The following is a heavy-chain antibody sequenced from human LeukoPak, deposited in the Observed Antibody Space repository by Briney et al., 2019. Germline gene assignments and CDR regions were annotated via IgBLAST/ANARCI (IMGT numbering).Heavy chain of an antibody. J-gene: IGHJ5*02. V-gene: IGHV1-69*13. D-gene: IGHD6-13*01. CDR2: IIPIFGTA. CDR3: ARRQYSSSWYGITYNWFDP. CDR1: GDTFSSYA. Sequence: SVKVSCKASGDTFSSYAISWVRQAPGQGLEWMGGIIPIFGTANYAQKFQGRVTITADESTSTAYMELSSLRSEDTAVYYCARRQYSSSWYGITYNWFDPWGQGTLVTVSS.